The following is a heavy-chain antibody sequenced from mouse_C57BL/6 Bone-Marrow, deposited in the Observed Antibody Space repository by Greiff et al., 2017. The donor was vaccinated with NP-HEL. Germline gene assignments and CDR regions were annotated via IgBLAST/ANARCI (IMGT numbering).Heavy chain of an antibody. D-gene: IGHD1-1*01. CDR3: ARMALRLDY. Sequence: VQLKESGPGLVKPSQSLSLTCSVTGYSITSGYYWNWIRQFPGNKLEWMGYISYDGSNNYNPSLKNRISITRDTSKNQFFLKLNSVTTEDTATYYCARMALRLDYWGQGTTLTVSS. J-gene: IGHJ2*01. CDR1: GYSITSGYY. CDR2: ISYDGSN. V-gene: IGHV3-6*01.